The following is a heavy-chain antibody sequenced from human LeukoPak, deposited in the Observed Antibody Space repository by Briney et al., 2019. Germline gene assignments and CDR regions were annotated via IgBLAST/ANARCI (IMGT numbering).Heavy chain of an antibody. D-gene: IGHD1-26*01. Sequence: ASVKVSCKASGYTFTSYGISWVRQAPGQGLEWMGWISAYNGNTNYARKLQGRVTMTTDTSTSTAYMELRSLRSDDTAVYYCAREVVGATSPYYYYYYYMDVWGKGTTVTVSS. CDR1: GYTFTSYG. CDR3: AREVVGATSPYYYYYYYMDV. J-gene: IGHJ6*03. CDR2: ISAYNGNT. V-gene: IGHV1-18*01.